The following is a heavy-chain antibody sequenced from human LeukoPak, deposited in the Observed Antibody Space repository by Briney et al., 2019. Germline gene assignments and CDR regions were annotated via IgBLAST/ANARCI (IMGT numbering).Heavy chain of an antibody. V-gene: IGHV4-34*01. CDR3: ARGSYDYVWGSYPNWFDP. J-gene: IGHJ5*02. D-gene: IGHD3-16*01. CDR1: GGSFSDSY. CDR2: IYYSGST. Sequence: SETLSLTCAVYGGSFSDSYWTWIRQPPGKGLEWIGSIYYSGSTYYNPSLKSRVTVSVDTSKNQFSLKLSSVTAADTAVYYCARGSYDYVWGSYPNWFDPWGQGTLVTVSS.